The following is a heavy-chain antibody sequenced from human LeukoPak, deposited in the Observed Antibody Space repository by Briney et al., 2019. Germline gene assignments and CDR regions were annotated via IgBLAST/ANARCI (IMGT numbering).Heavy chain of an antibody. CDR3: AKDTYSSSWYGYFQH. D-gene: IGHD6-13*01. Sequence: GGSLRLSCAASGFTFSSYAMSWVRQAPGKGLEWVSAISGSGGSTYYADSVKGRFTISRDNSKNTLYLQMNSLRAEDTAVYYCAKDTYSSSWYGYFQHWGQGTLVTVSS. CDR1: GFTFSSYA. J-gene: IGHJ1*01. CDR2: ISGSGGST. V-gene: IGHV3-23*01.